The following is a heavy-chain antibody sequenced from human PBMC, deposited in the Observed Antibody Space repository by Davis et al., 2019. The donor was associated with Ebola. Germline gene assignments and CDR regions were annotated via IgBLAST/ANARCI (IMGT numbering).Heavy chain of an antibody. CDR3: AREIYSGSWRDFDY. V-gene: IGHV3-30*04. D-gene: IGHD6-13*01. CDR2: ISYDGSNK. CDR1: GFTFSSYA. Sequence: GESLKISCAASGFTFSSYAMHWVRQAPGKGLEWVAVISYDGSNKYYADSVKGRFTISRDNSKNTLYLQMNSLRAEDTAVYYCAREIYSGSWRDFDYWGQGTLVTVSS. J-gene: IGHJ4*02.